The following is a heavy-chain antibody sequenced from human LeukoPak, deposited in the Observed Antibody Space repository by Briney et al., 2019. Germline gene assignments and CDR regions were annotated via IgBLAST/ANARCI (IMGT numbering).Heavy chain of an antibody. D-gene: IGHD3-3*01. Sequence: PGGSLRLSCAASGFTFSSYAMSWVRQAPGKGLEWVSAISGSGGSTYYADSVKGRFTISRDNSKNTLYLQMNSLRAEDTAVYYCAKAQSITIFGVVTHYYYYGMDVWGQGTTVTVSS. CDR3: AKAQSITIFGVVTHYYYYGMDV. CDR2: ISGSGGST. J-gene: IGHJ6*02. V-gene: IGHV3-23*01. CDR1: GFTFSSYA.